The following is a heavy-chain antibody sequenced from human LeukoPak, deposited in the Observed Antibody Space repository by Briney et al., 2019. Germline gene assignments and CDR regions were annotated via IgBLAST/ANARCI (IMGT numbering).Heavy chain of an antibody. V-gene: IGHV3-9*03. Sequence: GGSLRLSCAASGFTFDDYAMHWVRQAPGKGLEWVSGISWNSGSIGYADSVKGRFTISRDNAKNSLYLQMNSLRAEDMALYYCAKDTMDYDISNPDAFDIRGQGTMVTVSS. D-gene: IGHD3-9*01. J-gene: IGHJ3*02. CDR1: GFTFDDYA. CDR3: AKDTMDYDISNPDAFDI. CDR2: ISWNSGSI.